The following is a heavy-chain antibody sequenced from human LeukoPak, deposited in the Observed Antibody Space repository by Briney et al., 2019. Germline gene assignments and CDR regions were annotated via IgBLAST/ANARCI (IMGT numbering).Heavy chain of an antibody. Sequence: SETLSLTCAVYGGSFSGYYWSWIRQPPGKGLEWVGEINHSGSTNYNPSLKSRVTISVDTSKNQFSLKLSSVTAADTAVYYCARDERDGYKYWGQGTLVTVSS. J-gene: IGHJ4*02. CDR3: ARDERDGYKY. V-gene: IGHV4-34*01. CDR1: GGSFSGYY. D-gene: IGHD5-24*01. CDR2: INHSGST.